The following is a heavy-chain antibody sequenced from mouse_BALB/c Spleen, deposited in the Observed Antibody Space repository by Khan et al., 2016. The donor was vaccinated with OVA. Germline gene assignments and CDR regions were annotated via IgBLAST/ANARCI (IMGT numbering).Heavy chain of an antibody. CDR3: ARWDY. J-gene: IGHJ2*01. CDR1: GYSITSGSS. Sequence: EVQLQQSGPDLVKPSQSLSLTCTVTGYSITSGSSWHWIRQFPGNKLEWMGYIDYSGTTKYNPSLKSRISITRDISKKQFFLQLNSVTTEDTATYYCARWDYWGQGTTLTVSS. CDR2: IDYSGTT. V-gene: IGHV3-1*02.